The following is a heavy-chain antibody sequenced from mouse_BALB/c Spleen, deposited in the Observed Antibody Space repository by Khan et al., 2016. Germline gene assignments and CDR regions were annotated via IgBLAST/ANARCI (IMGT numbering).Heavy chain of an antibody. CDR2: KNTETGKP. J-gene: IGHJ2*01. V-gene: IGHV9-2-1*01. CDR1: GYTCTNYS. CDR3: ATND. Sequence: IQLVQSGPELKKPGESVKISCKATGYTCTNYSMHWVKQVPGKGLRWMGWKNTETGKPAYADDFRERFSFSLETSASTAYLQINNLNNEDTATYVCATNDWGQGTTLTVSS.